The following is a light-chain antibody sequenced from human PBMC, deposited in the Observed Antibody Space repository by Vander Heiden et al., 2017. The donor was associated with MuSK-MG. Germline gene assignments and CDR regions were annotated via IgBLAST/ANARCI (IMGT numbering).Light chain of an antibody. CDR1: SSDVGGYDY. CDR3: SSYTNSSTLDVV. J-gene: IGLJ2*01. V-gene: IGLV2-14*03. CDR2: DVM. Sequence: QSAMTPPASVSGSTGQSLTISCTGTSSDVGGYDYVSWYQHYPGKGTQLMIYDVMNPPSEVSKRRAGSKSGSTASPTIPSLQAEDEADYYCSSYTNSSTLDVVFGGGTKLTVL.